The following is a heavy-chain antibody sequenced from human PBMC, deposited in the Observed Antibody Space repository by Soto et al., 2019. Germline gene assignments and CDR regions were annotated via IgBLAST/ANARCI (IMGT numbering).Heavy chain of an antibody. Sequence: QITLKESGTTLVKPTQTLTLTCTFSGFSLSTNGVGVGWIRQPPGKALEWLALIYWDDSKHYSPSLKSRLTIHQDTSRNPVVLTMTNMDPVDTATYCRAKKGGGDYVLGYWGQGTLVTVSS. CDR3: AKKGGGDYVLGY. J-gene: IGHJ4*02. D-gene: IGHD4-17*01. V-gene: IGHV2-5*02. CDR1: GFSLSTNGVG. CDR2: IYWDDSK.